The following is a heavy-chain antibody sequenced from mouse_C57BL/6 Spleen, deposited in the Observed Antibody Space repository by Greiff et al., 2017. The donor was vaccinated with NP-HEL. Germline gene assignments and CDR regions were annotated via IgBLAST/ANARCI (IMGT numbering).Heavy chain of an antibody. J-gene: IGHJ3*01. CDR1: GFSLTSYG. CDR3: ARNWDFIFAY. CDR2: IWSGGST. V-gene: IGHV2-2*01. Sequence: QVQLKESGPGLVQPSQSLSITCTVSGFSLTSYGVHWVRQSPGKGLEWLGVIWSGGSTDYNADFISRLSISKDNSKSQVFFKMNSLQADDTAIYYCARNWDFIFAYWGQGTLVTVSA. D-gene: IGHD1-2*01.